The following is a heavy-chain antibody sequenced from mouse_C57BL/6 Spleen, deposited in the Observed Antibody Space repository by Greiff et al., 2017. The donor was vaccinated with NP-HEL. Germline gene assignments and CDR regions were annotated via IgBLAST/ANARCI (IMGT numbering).Heavy chain of an antibody. Sequence: EVKLMESGGGLVKPGGSLKLSCAVSGFTFSDYGMHWVRQAPEKGLEWVAYISSGSSTIYYADTVKGRFTISRDNAKNTLFLQMTSLRSEDTAMYYCARNGYYPLDYWGQGTTLTVSS. D-gene: IGHD2-3*01. CDR3: ARNGYYPLDY. J-gene: IGHJ2*01. V-gene: IGHV5-17*01. CDR1: GFTFSDYG. CDR2: ISSGSSTI.